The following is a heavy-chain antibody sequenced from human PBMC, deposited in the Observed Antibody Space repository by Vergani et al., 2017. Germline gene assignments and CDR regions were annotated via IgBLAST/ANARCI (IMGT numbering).Heavy chain of an antibody. CDR3: ARPGIAAAEPYYYYYMDV. CDR1: GGTFSSYA. D-gene: IGHD6-13*01. Sequence: QVQLVQSGAEVKKPGSSVKVSCKASGGTFSSYAISWVRQAPGQGLEWMGGIIPILGTANYAQKFQGRVTITADESTSTAYMELSSLRSEDTAVYYCARPGIAAAEPYYYYYMDVWGKGTTVTVSS. V-gene: IGHV1-69*01. CDR2: IIPILGTA. J-gene: IGHJ6*03.